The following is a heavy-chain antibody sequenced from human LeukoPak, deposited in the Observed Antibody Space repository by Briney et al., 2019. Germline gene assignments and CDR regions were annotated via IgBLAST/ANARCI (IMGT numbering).Heavy chain of an antibody. CDR3: ARANYYDSSGYYYMDYYYYMDV. CDR2: ISSSGSTI. D-gene: IGHD3-22*01. Sequence: PGGSLRLSCAASGFTFSDYYMSWIRQAPGKGLEWVSYISSSGSTIYYADSVKGRFTISRDNAKNSLYLQMNSLRAEDTAVYYCARANYYDSSGYYYMDYYYYMDVWGKGTTVTVSS. CDR1: GFTFSDYY. J-gene: IGHJ6*03. V-gene: IGHV3-11*04.